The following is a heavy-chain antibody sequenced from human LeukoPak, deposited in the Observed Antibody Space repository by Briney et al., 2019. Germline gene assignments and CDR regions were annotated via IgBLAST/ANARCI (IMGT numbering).Heavy chain of an antibody. Sequence: GGSLRLSCAASGSTFSGSAMHWVRQASGKGLEWVGRIRSKANSYATAYAASVKGRFTISRDDSKNTAYLQMNSLKTEDTAVYYCTRHGPLYGGDLIDYWGQGTLVTVSS. J-gene: IGHJ4*02. V-gene: IGHV3-73*01. CDR1: GSTFSGSA. CDR3: TRHGPLYGGDLIDY. D-gene: IGHD4-23*01. CDR2: IRSKANSYAT.